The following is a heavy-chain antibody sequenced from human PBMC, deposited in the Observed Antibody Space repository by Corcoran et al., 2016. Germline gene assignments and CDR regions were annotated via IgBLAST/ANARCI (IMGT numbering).Heavy chain of an antibody. J-gene: IGHJ6*02. CDR2: NIPIFGTA. CDR1: GGTFSSYA. Sequence: QVQLVQSGAEVKKPGSSVKVSCKASGGTFSSYAISWVRQAPGQGLEWMGGNIPIFGTANYAQKFQGRVTITADESTSTAYMELSSLRSEDTAVYYGARDLPEDIVVVPAAMGYYYGMDVWGQGTTVTVSS. CDR3: ARDLPEDIVVVPAAMGYYYGMDV. D-gene: IGHD2-2*01. V-gene: IGHV1-69*01.